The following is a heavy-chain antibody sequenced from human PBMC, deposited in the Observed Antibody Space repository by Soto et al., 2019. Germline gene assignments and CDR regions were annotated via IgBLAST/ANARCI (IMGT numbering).Heavy chain of an antibody. CDR1: GFTFSGSA. D-gene: IGHD3-22*01. CDR2: IRSKANSYAT. CDR3: TRPSNYYDSRDDY. Sequence: EVQLVESGGGLVQPGGSLKLSCAASGFTFSGSAMHWVRQASGKGLEWVGRIRSKANSYATAYAASVKGRFTISRDDSKNTAYLQMNSLKTEDTAVYYCTRPSNYYDSRDDYWGQGTLVTVSS. J-gene: IGHJ4*02. V-gene: IGHV3-73*01.